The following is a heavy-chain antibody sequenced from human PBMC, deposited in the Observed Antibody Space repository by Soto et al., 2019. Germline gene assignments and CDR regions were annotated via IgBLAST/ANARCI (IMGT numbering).Heavy chain of an antibody. CDR1: GYSFTSYC. V-gene: IGHV5-51*01. Sequence: PGQSLTISCKGSGYSFTSYCIGCVRQMPGKGLEWMGIIYPGDSDTRYSPSFQGQVTISADKSIRTAYLQWSSLKASDTAMYYCASGLAYSRSFGYGMDVSGQGTTVTLAS. D-gene: IGHD6-6*01. J-gene: IGHJ6*02. CDR3: ASGLAYSRSFGYGMDV. CDR2: IYPGDSDT.